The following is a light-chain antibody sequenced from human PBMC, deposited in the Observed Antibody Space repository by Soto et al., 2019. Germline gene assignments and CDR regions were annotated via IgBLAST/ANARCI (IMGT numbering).Light chain of an antibody. V-gene: IGLV2-14*01. Sequence: QSVLTQPASVSGSPGQSITISCTGTSSDVGGYNYVSWYQQHPGKAPKFLIYEVSNRPSGVSNRFSGSKSGNTASLTISGLQAEDEADYYCSSYTITNTWVFGGGTKLTVL. J-gene: IGLJ3*02. CDR1: SSDVGGYNY. CDR2: EVS. CDR3: SSYTITNTWV.